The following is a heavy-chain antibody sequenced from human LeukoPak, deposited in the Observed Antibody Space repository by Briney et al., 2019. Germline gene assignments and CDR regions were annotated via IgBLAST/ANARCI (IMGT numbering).Heavy chain of an antibody. CDR1: GLHFSGTA. CDR3: AKDGAQYSSGPECDP. Sequence: GGSLRLSCAASGLHFSGTAMSWVRQAPGKGLEWVSAISHDGMNAYYADSVKGRFTISRDNSKKTVSLEMSSLTAADTGVYYCAKDGAQYSSGPECDPRGQGAMVTVSP. J-gene: IGHJ5*02. D-gene: IGHD6-19*01. V-gene: IGHV3-23*01. CDR2: ISHDGMNA.